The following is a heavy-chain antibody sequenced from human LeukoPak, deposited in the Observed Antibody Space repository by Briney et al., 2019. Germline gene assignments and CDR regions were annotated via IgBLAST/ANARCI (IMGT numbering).Heavy chain of an antibody. CDR3: AATLYSGSYYNWFDP. Sequence: SVKVSCKASGFTFTSSAMQWVRQARGQRLEWIGWIVVGSGNTNYAQKFQERVTITRDMSTSTAYMELSSLRSEDTAVYYCAATLYSGSYYNWFDPWGQGTLVTVPS. CDR1: GFTFTSSA. D-gene: IGHD1-26*01. J-gene: IGHJ5*02. CDR2: IVVGSGNT. V-gene: IGHV1-58*02.